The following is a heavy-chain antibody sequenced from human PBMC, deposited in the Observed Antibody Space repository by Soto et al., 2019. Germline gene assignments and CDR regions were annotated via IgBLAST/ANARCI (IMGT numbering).Heavy chain of an antibody. CDR2: VSSDGSVK. V-gene: IGHV3-30-3*01. D-gene: IGHD2-8*02. Sequence: QVQLVESGGGVVQPGGSLRLSCAASGFTFSLYAIHWVRRAPGKGLEWVAVVSSDGSVKYYGNSVRGRFTVSRDNSKNTPSMQINNLRTEDTAVYCCARPYCTVNRRYLYYYGLDVWGPGTRVAVSS. CDR1: GFTFSLYA. J-gene: IGHJ6*02. CDR3: ARPYCTVNRRYLYYYGLDV.